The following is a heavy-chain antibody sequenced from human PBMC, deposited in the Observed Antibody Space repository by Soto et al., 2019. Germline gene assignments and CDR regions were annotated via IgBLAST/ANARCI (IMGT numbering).Heavy chain of an antibody. CDR2: IYYSGFT. V-gene: IGHV4-59*12. CDR1: GGSISNYY. J-gene: IGHJ6*03. Sequence: PSETLSLTCTVSGGSISNYYWSWIRQPPGKGLEWIGYIYYSGFTNYNPSLKSRVTISVDTSMTQFSLMLTSVTAADTAVYYCARETRIYDILTGYYDYYYYYYMDVWGKGTTVTVSS. D-gene: IGHD3-9*01. CDR3: ARETRIYDILTGYYDYYYYYYMDV.